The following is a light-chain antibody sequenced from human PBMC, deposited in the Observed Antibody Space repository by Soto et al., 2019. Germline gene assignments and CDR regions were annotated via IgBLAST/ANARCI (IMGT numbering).Light chain of an antibody. J-gene: IGKJ5*01. CDR2: AAS. Sequence: DIQMTQSPSSLSASVGDEVTITCRASQTIMTYLNWYQLKPGKPPRLLIYAASSLQSGVPSRFSGSGSGTDFTLTISCLQSEDFATYYCQQLNSYPTFGQGTRLEIK. CDR1: QTIMTY. V-gene: IGKV1-39*01. CDR3: QQLNSYPT.